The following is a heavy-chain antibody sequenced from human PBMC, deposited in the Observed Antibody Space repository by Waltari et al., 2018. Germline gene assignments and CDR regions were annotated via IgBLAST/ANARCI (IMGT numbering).Heavy chain of an antibody. V-gene: IGHV4-59*01. J-gene: IGHJ4*02. CDR3: ARGRVRSDY. D-gene: IGHD3-10*01. CDR2: IYYSGST. CDR1: GGSLSRYY. Sequence: QVQLQESGPGLVTPSETLSLTCTVSGGSLSRYYWSWIRQPPGKGLEWIGYIYYSGSTNYNPSLKSRVTISVDTSKNQFSLKLSSVTAADTAVYYCARGRVRSDYWGQGTLVTVSS.